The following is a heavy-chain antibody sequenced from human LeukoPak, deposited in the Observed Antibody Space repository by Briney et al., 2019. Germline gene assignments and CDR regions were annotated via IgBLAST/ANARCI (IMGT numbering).Heavy chain of an antibody. CDR1: GGSFSGYY. Sequence: PSETLSLTCAVYGGSFSGYYWSWIRQPPGKGLEWIGEINHSGSTNYNPSLKSRVTISVDTSKNQFSLKLSSVTAADTAVYYCARADFGMVINYYYYMDVWGKGTTVTVSS. J-gene: IGHJ6*03. CDR3: ARADFGMVINYYYYMDV. D-gene: IGHD3-3*01. CDR2: INHSGST. V-gene: IGHV4-34*01.